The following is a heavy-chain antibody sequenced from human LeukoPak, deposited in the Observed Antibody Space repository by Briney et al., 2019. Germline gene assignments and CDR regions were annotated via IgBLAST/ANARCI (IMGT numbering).Heavy chain of an antibody. V-gene: IGHV3-74*01. Sequence: GGSLRLSCAASGNYWMHWVRQAPGKGLVWVTHINSDGSWTSYADSVKGRFTISKDNAKNTVYLQMNNLRAEDTAVYYCVSFYETYWGRGTLVTVSS. D-gene: IGHD2-2*01. CDR3: VSFYETY. CDR1: GNYW. J-gene: IGHJ4*02. CDR2: INSDGSWT.